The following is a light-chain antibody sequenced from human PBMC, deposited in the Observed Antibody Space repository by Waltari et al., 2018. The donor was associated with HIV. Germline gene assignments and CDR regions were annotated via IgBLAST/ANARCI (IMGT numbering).Light chain of an antibody. CDR3: QQLHSYPRT. CDR2: SAS. CDR1: QGISRS. Sequence: DIQMTQSPSSLSASVGDRVTVTCRASQGISRSLAWYHQTPGGAPKLLIFSASTLESGVPSRFSGSGSGTEFTLTISGLQAEDFATYYCQQLHSYPRTFGQGTKVEIK. J-gene: IGKJ1*01. V-gene: IGKV1-9*01.